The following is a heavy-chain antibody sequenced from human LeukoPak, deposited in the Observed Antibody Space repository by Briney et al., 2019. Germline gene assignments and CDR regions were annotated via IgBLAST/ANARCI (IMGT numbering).Heavy chain of an antibody. J-gene: IGHJ3*02. CDR2: ISSSGSTI. V-gene: IGHV3-48*04. CDR1: GFTFSSYA. CDR3: ARATYDAFDI. Sequence: GGSLRLSCAASGFTFSSYAMSWVRQAPGKGLEWVSYISSSGSTIYYADSVKGRFTISRDNAKNSLYLQMNSLRAEDTAVYYCARATYDAFDIWGQGTMVTVSS.